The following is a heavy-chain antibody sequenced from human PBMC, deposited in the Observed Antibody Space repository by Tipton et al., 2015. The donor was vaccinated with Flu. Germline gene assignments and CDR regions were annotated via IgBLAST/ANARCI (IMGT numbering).Heavy chain of an antibody. J-gene: IGHJ4*02. CDR3: ASSPSYSGSGIYPYYFDD. D-gene: IGHD3-10*01. CDR2: IYTTGST. V-gene: IGHV4-61*02. CDR1: GGFITSGSYY. Sequence: LRLSCTVSGGFITSGSYYWSWIRQSAGKGLEWIGRIYTTGSTNYNPSLRSRVTISGDTSKNQFSLQLNSVTAEDTAVYYCASSPSYSGSGIYPYYFDDWGQGTLVTFSS.